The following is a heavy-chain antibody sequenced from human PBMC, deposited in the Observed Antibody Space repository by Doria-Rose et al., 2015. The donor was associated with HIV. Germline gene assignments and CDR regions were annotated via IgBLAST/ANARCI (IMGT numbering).Heavy chain of an antibody. CDR1: GVSLSSPGMG. CDR2: IFSDDER. D-gene: IGHD6-13*01. J-gene: IGHJ4*02. V-gene: IGHV2-26*01. CDR3: ARIKSSRWYHKYYFDF. Sequence: ESGPVLVKPTETLTLICTVSGVSLSSPGMGVSWIRQPPGKALEWLANIFSDDERSYKTSLKSRLTISGGTSKSQVVLTVTDMDPVDTATYYCARIKSSRWYHKYYFDFWGQGTLVIVSA.